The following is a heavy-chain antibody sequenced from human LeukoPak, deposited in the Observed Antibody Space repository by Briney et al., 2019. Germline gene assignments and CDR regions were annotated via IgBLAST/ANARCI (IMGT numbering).Heavy chain of an antibody. CDR1: GFTLRSYA. CDR2: ISGSGGST. CDR3: AKLGIVVVPAANNNWFDP. V-gene: IGHV3-23*01. J-gene: IGHJ5*02. D-gene: IGHD2-2*01. Sequence: GGSLRLSCAASGFTLRSYAMSWVPQAPGKGLEWVSAISGSGGSTYYAESVKRRFTISRDNSKNTLYLQMNSLRAEDTAVYYCAKLGIVVVPAANNNWFDPWGQGTLVTVSS.